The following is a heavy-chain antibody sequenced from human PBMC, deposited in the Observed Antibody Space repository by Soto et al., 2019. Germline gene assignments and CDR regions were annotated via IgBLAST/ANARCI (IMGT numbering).Heavy chain of an antibody. Sequence: GGSLRLSCAASGFTFSGYAMTWVRQAPGQGLERVSSITGSGTSTYYADSVKGRFIISRDNSKTTVSLQMNSLRADDTAVYYCGKSPDFYYYTTDGWGQGTTVTVSS. CDR3: GKSPDFYYYTTDG. CDR2: ITGSGTST. V-gene: IGHV3-23*01. J-gene: IGHJ6*02. CDR1: GFTFSGYA.